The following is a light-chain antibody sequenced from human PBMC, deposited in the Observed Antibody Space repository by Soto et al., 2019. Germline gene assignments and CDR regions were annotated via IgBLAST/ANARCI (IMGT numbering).Light chain of an antibody. Sequence: EIVLTQSPATLSLSPGERATLSCRARQSISSSLAWYQQKPGQAPSLLIYDASTRATGFPARFNGSGSGTDLTLTIGSLEPEDFGVYYCQQRSEWPRTFGQGTMVEI. CDR3: QQRSEWPRT. V-gene: IGKV3-11*01. J-gene: IGKJ1*01. CDR2: DAS. CDR1: QSISSS.